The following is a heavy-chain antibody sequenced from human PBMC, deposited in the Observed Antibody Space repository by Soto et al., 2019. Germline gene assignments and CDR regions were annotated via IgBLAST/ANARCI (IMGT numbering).Heavy chain of an antibody. Sequence: QVQLVESGGGVVQPGRSLRLSCAASGFTFSSYAMHWVRQAPGKGLEWVAVISYDGSNKYYADSVKGRFTISRDNSKNTLYLQMTSLRAEDTAVYYCARDLGYSSSWYRDYWGQGTLVTVSS. CDR1: GFTFSSYA. CDR3: ARDLGYSSSWYRDY. J-gene: IGHJ4*02. CDR2: ISYDGSNK. V-gene: IGHV3-30-3*01. D-gene: IGHD6-13*01.